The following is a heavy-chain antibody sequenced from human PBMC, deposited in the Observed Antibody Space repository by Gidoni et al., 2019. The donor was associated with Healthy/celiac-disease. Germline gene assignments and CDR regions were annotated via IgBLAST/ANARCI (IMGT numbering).Heavy chain of an antibody. V-gene: IGHV4-4*02. CDR2: IFHSGTA. CDR3: ARTNDYYYYMDV. J-gene: IGHJ6*03. Sequence: QVQLQESGPGLVKPSGTLSLSCAVFGASISSSDWWSWVRQPPGKGLEWIGEIFHSGTANYNPSLEGRVTLSVDKSKNQFSLKLTSVTAADTALYYGARTNDYYYYMDVWGKGTTVTVSS. CDR1: GASISSSDW.